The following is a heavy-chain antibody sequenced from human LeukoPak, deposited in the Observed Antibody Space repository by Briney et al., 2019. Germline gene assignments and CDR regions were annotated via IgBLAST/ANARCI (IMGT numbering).Heavy chain of an antibody. Sequence: GGSLRLSCAASGFTFDDYGMSWVRQGPGKGLEWVSGINWNGGSTGYADSVKGRFTISRDNAKNSLYLQMNSLRAEDTALYYCARGDHSSSYDYFDYWGQGTLVTVSS. J-gene: IGHJ4*02. CDR3: ARGDHSSSYDYFDY. D-gene: IGHD6-13*01. CDR1: GFTFDDYG. CDR2: INWNGGST. V-gene: IGHV3-20*04.